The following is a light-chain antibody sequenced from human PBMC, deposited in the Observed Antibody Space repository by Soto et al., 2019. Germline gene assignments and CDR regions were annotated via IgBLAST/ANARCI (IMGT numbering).Light chain of an antibody. Sequence: DIQMTQSPSSVSGSVGDRVTITCRASQDITWWLAWYQQKPGKAPKLLIYGASSLQSGVPSRFSGSGSATEFTLTISSLQPDDFATYYCQQYSTYPWTFGQGTKVDI. CDR1: QDITWW. CDR3: QQYSTYPWT. J-gene: IGKJ1*01. CDR2: GAS. V-gene: IGKV1D-16*01.